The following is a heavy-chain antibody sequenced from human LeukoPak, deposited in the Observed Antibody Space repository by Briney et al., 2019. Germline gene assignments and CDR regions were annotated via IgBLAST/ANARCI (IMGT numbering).Heavy chain of an antibody. CDR1: GYTFTSYG. V-gene: IGHV1-18*01. CDR2: ISAYNGNT. CDR3: ARDGAWELLPYYYGMDV. J-gene: IGHJ6*02. D-gene: IGHD1-26*01. Sequence: ASVKVSCKASGYTFTSYGISWVRQAPGQGLEWMGWISAYNGNTNYAQKLQGRVTMTTDTSTSTAYMELRSLRSDDTAVYYCARDGAWELLPYYYGMDVWGQGTTVTVSS.